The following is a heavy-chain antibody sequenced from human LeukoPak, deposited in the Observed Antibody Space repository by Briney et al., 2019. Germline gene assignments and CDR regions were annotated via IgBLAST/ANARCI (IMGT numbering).Heavy chain of an antibody. CDR3: AKGHSAHGTGFDY. V-gene: IGHV3-23*01. Sequence: GGSLRHSRVPPGLTFSRFAMSWVRQAPGKGLEWVSTISDSGDTTYYADSVKGRFTISRDNLKNTLYVQMNSLRVEDTAVYYCAKGHSAHGTGFDYWGQGTLVIVSS. J-gene: IGHJ4*02. CDR1: GLTFSRFA. CDR2: ISDSGDTT. D-gene: IGHD1-1*01.